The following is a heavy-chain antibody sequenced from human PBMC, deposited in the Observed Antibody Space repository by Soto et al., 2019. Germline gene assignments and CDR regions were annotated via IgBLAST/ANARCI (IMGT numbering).Heavy chain of an antibody. Sequence: EVQLVESGGGLVQPGGSLRLSCAASGLTVSSNHMSWVHQAPGKGLEWVSIMYSGGSIYYADSVKGGFTISRDNSKNTLYLQMSSLRAEDTAVYYCAGGKTVPGLFDYWGQGTLVTVSS. V-gene: IGHV3-66*01. J-gene: IGHJ4*02. CDR1: GLTVSSNH. CDR3: AGGKTVPGLFDY. D-gene: IGHD6-19*01. CDR2: MYSGGSI.